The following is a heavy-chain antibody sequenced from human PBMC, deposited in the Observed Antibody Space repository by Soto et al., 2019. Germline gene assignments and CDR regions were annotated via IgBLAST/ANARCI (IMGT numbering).Heavy chain of an antibody. Sequence: SVKVSCKASGGTFSSYAISWVRQAPGQGLEWMGGIIPIFGTANYAQKFQGRVTITADESTSTAYMELSSLRSEDTAVYYCARVGSYDFPAFDIWGQGTMVTVSS. J-gene: IGHJ3*02. CDR3: ARVGSYDFPAFDI. CDR2: IIPIFGTA. CDR1: GGTFSSYA. D-gene: IGHD3-3*01. V-gene: IGHV1-69*13.